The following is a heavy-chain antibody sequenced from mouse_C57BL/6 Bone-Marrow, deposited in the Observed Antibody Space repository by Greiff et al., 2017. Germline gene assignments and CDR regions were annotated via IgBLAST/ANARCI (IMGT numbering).Heavy chain of an antibody. CDR2: IYPRSGNT. Sequence: QVQLQQSGAELARPGASVKLSCKASGYTFTSYGISWVKQRTGQGLEWIGEIYPRSGNTYYNEKFKGKATLTADKASSTAYMELRSLTSEDSAVYFCERERSCGGYYGCAMDYWGQGTSVTVSS. V-gene: IGHV1-81*01. CDR3: ERERSCGGYYGCAMDY. J-gene: IGHJ4*01. CDR1: GYTFTSYG. D-gene: IGHD1-2*01.